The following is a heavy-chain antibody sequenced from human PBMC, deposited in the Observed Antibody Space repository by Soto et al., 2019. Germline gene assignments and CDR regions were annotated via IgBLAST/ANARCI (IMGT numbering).Heavy chain of an antibody. J-gene: IGHJ6*02. CDR1: GYTFTSDG. V-gene: IGHV1-18*01. Sequence: AAVKVSCKASGYTFTSDGISWVRQAPGQGLEWMGWISAYNGNTNYAQKLQGRVTMTTDTSTSTAYMELRSLRSDDTVVYYCARDSGYGDYEAFVDVWGQGTTVTVSS. D-gene: IGHD4-17*01. CDR2: ISAYNGNT. CDR3: ARDSGYGDYEAFVDV.